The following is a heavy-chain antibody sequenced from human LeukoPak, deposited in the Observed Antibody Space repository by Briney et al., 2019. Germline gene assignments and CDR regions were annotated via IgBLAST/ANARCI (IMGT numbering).Heavy chain of an antibody. CDR2: INPTGSST. V-gene: IGHV1-46*01. Sequence: GASVKVSCKASGYTFTDNYIHWVRQAPGQGLEWMGLINPTGSSTGYAQKFQGRVTMTRDMSTSTDYMELSSLRSDDTAIYYCARDNSVEDNAWWFDPWGQGTLVTVSS. J-gene: IGHJ5*02. D-gene: IGHD4-23*01. CDR3: ARDNSVEDNAWWFDP. CDR1: GYTFTDNY.